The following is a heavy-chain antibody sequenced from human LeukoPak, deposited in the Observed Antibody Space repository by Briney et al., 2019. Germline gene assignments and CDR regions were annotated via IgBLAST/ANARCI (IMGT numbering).Heavy chain of an antibody. CDR2: IYSSGST. D-gene: IGHD3-22*01. CDR3: ARTPIYYFDNSGYYN. J-gene: IGHJ4*02. CDR1: GGSINNYY. Sequence: SETLSLTCTVSGGSINNYYWSWIRQPAGKGLEWIGLIYSSGSTSYNPSLKSRVTMSVDTSKKQFSLRLSSVTAADPAVYYCARTPIYYFDNSGYYNWGQGTLVTVSS. V-gene: IGHV4-4*07.